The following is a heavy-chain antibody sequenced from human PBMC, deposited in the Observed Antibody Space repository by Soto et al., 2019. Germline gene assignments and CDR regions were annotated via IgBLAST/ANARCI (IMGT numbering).Heavy chain of an antibody. D-gene: IGHD1-20*01. V-gene: IGHV4-34*01. CDR1: GGSFSGYY. CDR3: ARGLVYPTKELDY. CDR2: INHSGST. J-gene: IGHJ4*02. Sequence: QVQLQQWGAGLLKPSETLSLTCAVYGGSFSGYYWSWIRQPPGKGLEWIGEINHSGSTNYNPSLKSRVTISVDTSKNQFSLKLSSVTAADTAVCYCARGLVYPTKELDYWGQGTLVTVSS.